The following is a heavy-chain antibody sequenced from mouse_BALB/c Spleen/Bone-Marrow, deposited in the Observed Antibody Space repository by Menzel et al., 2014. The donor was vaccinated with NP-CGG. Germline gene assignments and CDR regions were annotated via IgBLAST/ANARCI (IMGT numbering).Heavy chain of an antibody. V-gene: IGHV1S41*01. Sequence: DLVKPGASVKLSCKASGYTFTSYWINWIKQRPGQGLEWIGRIAPGSGSTYYNEMFKGKATLTVDTSSSTAYILLSSLSSEDFAVYFCAYYRYDVNYWGQGTTLTVSS. CDR3: AYYRYDVNY. D-gene: IGHD2-14*01. J-gene: IGHJ2*01. CDR1: GYTFTSYW. CDR2: IAPGSGST.